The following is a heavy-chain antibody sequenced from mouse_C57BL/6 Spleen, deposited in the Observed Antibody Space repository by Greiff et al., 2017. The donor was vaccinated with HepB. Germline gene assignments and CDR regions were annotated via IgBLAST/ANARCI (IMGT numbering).Heavy chain of an antibody. V-gene: IGHV1-11*01. CDR2: IYTVSGET. J-gene: IGHJ2*01. D-gene: IGHD1-1*01. CDR1: GYTFTDHI. Sequence: LVESGAELASPGASVTLSCNASGYTFTDHIMNWVNKRPGQGLEWIGRIYTVSGETNYNQKFMGKATFSVDRSSSTVYMVLNSLTSEDPAVYYCGRGYYCGYFDYWGQGTTLTVSS. CDR3: GRGYYCGYFDY.